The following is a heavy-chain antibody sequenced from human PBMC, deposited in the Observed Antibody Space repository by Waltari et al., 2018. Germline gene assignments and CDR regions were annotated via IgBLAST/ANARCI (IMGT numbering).Heavy chain of an antibody. Sequence: QVQLQESGPGLVKPSETLSLTCTVSGGSISSYYWSWIRQPPGKGLEWIGYIYYSGGTNYNPSLKSRVTISVDTSKNQFSLKLSSVTAADTAVYYCARHRRGYYDFWSGLNWFDPWGQGTLVTVSS. CDR2: IYYSGGT. V-gene: IGHV4-59*08. D-gene: IGHD3-3*01. CDR1: GGSISSYY. J-gene: IGHJ5*02. CDR3: ARHRRGYYDFWSGLNWFDP.